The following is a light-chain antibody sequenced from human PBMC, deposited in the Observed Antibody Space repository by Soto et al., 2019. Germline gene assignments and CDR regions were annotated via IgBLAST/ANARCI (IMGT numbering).Light chain of an antibody. V-gene: IGKV3-20*01. J-gene: IGKJ1*01. Sequence: IVLTQSPGSLSLSPGERATLSCRASQSVDSTFFAWYQKKPGQAPRLLMYGVSKRATGIPDRFSGSGSGTDFTLTISRLEPEDFAVYYCQQYMSSVTFGQGTRVEIK. CDR2: GVS. CDR1: QSVDSTF. CDR3: QQYMSSVT.